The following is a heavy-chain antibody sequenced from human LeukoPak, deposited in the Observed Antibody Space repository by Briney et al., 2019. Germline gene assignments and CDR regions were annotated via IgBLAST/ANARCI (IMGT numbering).Heavy chain of an antibody. J-gene: IGHJ4*02. Sequence: ASVKVSCKASVYTFTSYGISCVRQAPGQGLECMGWISAYNSNTNYAQKLQGRVTMTTDTSTSTAYMELRSLRSDDTAVYYCARDGSITGTTHYWGQGTLVTVSS. CDR2: ISAYNSNT. D-gene: IGHD1-7*01. CDR3: ARDGSITGTTHY. V-gene: IGHV1-18*01. CDR1: VYTFTSYG.